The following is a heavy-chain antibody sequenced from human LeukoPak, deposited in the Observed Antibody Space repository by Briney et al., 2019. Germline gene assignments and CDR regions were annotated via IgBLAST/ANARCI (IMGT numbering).Heavy chain of an antibody. CDR1: GFTFSSYA. D-gene: IGHD4/OR15-4a*01. CDR3: AKGRLDPNLVLHY. J-gene: IGHJ4*02. CDR2: ISGSGGST. V-gene: IGHV3-23*01. Sequence: GGSLRLSCAASGFTFSSYAMSWVRQAPGKGLEWVSAISGSGGSTYYADSVKGRFTISRDSSKNTLYLQMNSLRAEDTALYYCAKGRLDPNLVLHYWGQGTLVTVSS.